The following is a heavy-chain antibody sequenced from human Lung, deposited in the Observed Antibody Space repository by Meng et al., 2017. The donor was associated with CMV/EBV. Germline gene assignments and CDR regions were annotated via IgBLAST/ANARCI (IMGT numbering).Heavy chain of an antibody. D-gene: IGHD3-9*01. Sequence: SXXVSXKASGYTFTGYYMHWVRQAPGQGLEWMGWINPNSGGTNYAQKFQGRVTMTRDTSISTAYMELSRLRSDDTAVYYCARGVNYDVLTGPWGQGTLVTVSS. J-gene: IGHJ5*02. CDR3: ARGVNYDVLTGP. V-gene: IGHV1-2*02. CDR2: INPNSGGT. CDR1: GYTFTGYY.